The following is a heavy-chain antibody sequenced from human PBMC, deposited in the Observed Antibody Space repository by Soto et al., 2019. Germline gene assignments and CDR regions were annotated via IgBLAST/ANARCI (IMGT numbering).Heavy chain of an antibody. CDR1: GYTFTSYA. CDR3: ARDDLVVVPAAPRRGAFDI. J-gene: IGHJ3*02. D-gene: IGHD2-2*01. V-gene: IGHV1-3*01. Sequence: QVQLVQSGAEVKKPGASVKVSCKASGYTFTSYAMHWVRQAPGQRLEWMGWINAGNGNTKYSQKFQGRVTITRDTSASTAYMELSSLRSEDTAVYYCARDDLVVVPAAPRRGAFDIWGQGTMVTVSS. CDR2: INAGNGNT.